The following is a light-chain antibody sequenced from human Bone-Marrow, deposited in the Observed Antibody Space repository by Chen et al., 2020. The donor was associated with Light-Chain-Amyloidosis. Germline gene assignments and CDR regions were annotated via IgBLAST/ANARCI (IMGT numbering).Light chain of an antibody. CDR2: DNN. Sequence: QSVLAQPPAVSGAPGQTVTISCTGSSSNIGAGYNVHWYQQLPGTVPKLLIYDNNNRPSGVPDRFSGSQSGPSASLSITGLQAHDEADYYCQSFDGTLRGAVVFGGGTTLTVL. CDR1: SSNIGAGYN. J-gene: IGLJ2*01. CDR3: QSFDGTLRGAVV. V-gene: IGLV1-40*01.